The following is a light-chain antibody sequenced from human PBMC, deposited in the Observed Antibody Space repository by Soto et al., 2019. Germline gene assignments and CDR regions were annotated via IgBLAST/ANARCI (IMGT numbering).Light chain of an antibody. CDR3: QQYNSYSVT. J-gene: IGKJ1*01. CDR2: KAS. Sequence: DIQMTQSPSTLSASVGDRVTITCRASQSISSWLAWYQQKPGKGPSLLIYKASNLESGVSSRFSGSGSGTEFTLTISSLQPDDIATYYCQQYNSYSVTFGQGTKVDIK. V-gene: IGKV1-5*03. CDR1: QSISSW.